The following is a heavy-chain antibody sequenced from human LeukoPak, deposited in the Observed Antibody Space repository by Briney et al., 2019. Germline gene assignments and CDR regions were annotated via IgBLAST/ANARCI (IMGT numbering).Heavy chain of an antibody. CDR3: ARHRWDGTFNFDY. J-gene: IGHJ4*02. D-gene: IGHD1-1*01. CDR2: IYYSGRT. V-gene: IGHV4-39*01. Sequence: SETLSLTCTVSGGSISSGDYYWGWIRQPPGKGLEWIGSIYYSGRTYNNPSLKSRVTISVDTSKNQFSLKLSSVTAADTAVYYCARHRWDGTFNFDYWGQGTLVPVSS. CDR1: GGSISSGDYY.